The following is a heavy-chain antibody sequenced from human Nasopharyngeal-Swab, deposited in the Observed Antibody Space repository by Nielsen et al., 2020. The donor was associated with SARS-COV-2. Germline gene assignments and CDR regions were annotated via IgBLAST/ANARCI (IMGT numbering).Heavy chain of an antibody. CDR2: INPNSGGT. D-gene: IGHD4-11*01. Sequence: ASVKVSCKASGYTFTGYYMHWVRQAPGQGLEWMGWINPNSGGTNYAQKFQGWVTMTRDTSISTAYMELSRLRSDDTAVYYCAREQGSNPDYYGMDVWGQGTTVTVSS. CDR3: AREQGSNPDYYGMDV. CDR1: GYTFTGYY. V-gene: IGHV1-2*04. J-gene: IGHJ6*02.